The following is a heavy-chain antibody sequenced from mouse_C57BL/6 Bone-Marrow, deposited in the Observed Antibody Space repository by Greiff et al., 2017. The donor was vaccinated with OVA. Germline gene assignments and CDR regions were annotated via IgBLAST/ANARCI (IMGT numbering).Heavy chain of an antibody. V-gene: IGHV3-6*01. CDR3: ASGDGFAY. D-gene: IGHD2-3*01. CDR2: ISYDGSN. CDR1: GSSITSGYD. J-gene: IGHJ3*01. Sequence: EVQLQQSGPGLVKPSQSLSLTCTVTGSSITSGYDWNWIRQFPGNKLEWMGSISYDGSNNYNPSLKNRISITRDTSKNQFFLKLNSVTTEDTATYYCASGDGFAYWGQGTLVTVSA.